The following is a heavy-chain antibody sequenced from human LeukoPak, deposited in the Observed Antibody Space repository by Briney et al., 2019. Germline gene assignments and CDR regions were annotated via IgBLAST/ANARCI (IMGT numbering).Heavy chain of an antibody. J-gene: IGHJ4*02. D-gene: IGHD6-13*01. Sequence: PGGSLRLSCAASGFTFDDYAMHWVRQAPGKGLEWVSLISENGGSTYYADSVKGRFTISRDNSKNSLYLQINSLRAEDTAFYYCAKARGSSWYGEDYWGQGTLVTGSS. CDR2: ISENGGST. CDR3: AKARGSSWYGEDY. CDR1: GFTFDDYA. V-gene: IGHV3-43*02.